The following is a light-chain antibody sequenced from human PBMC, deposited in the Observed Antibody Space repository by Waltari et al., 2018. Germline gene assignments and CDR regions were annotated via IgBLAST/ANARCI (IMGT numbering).Light chain of an antibody. CDR3: NSYTSYSTPVV. CDR2: EVT. V-gene: IGLV2-14*01. J-gene: IGLJ1*01. CDR1: STDVGGYKY. Sequence: QSALTQPASVSGSPGQSITISCTGTSTDVGGYKYVSWYRQYPGKAPRLMIYEVTNRPSGVSNRFSGSKSGNTASLTISGLQAEDEADYYCNSYTSYSTPVVFGTGTKVTV.